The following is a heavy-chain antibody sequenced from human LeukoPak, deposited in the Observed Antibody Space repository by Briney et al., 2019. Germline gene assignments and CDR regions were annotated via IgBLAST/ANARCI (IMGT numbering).Heavy chain of an antibody. CDR2: FSGSGDIQ. J-gene: IGHJ4*02. Sequence: PGGSLRLSCGVSGFSFSDHGMSWVRQAPGKGLEWVSAFSGSGDIQYYADSVRGRFTISGDNSRNTLYLQMDSLRAEDTAVYYCAKEQALKVRGVIPLIRSFDRWGQGTLVTVSS. CDR3: AKEQALKVRGVIPLIRSFDR. V-gene: IGHV3-23*01. D-gene: IGHD3-10*01. CDR1: GFSFSDHG.